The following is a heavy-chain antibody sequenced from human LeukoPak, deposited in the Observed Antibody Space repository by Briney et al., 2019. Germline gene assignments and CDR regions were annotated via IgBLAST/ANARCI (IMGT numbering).Heavy chain of an antibody. J-gene: IGHJ4*02. CDR3: ARDRAVDIVATPDY. CDR2: INPNSGGT. D-gene: IGHD5-12*01. Sequence: ASVKVSCKASGYTFTGYYMHWVRQAPGQGLEWMGWINPNSGGTNYAQKFQGRVTMTRDTSISTAYMELSRLRSDDTAVYYCARDRAVDIVATPDYWGQGTLVTVSS. V-gene: IGHV1-2*02. CDR1: GYTFTGYY.